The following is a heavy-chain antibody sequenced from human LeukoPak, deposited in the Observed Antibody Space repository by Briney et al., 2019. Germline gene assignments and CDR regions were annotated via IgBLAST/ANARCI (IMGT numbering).Heavy chain of an antibody. CDR3: AKRSVPAAILQFDY. Sequence: GGSLRLSCAASGFTFSSYAMSCVRQAPGKGLEWVSAISGSGGSTYYASLVKGQFTISRDNSKNTLDLQMNSLRAEDTAVYYCAKRSVPAAILQFDYWGQGTLVTVSS. D-gene: IGHD2-2*02. V-gene: IGHV3-23*01. CDR1: GFTFSSYA. J-gene: IGHJ4*02. CDR2: ISGSGGST.